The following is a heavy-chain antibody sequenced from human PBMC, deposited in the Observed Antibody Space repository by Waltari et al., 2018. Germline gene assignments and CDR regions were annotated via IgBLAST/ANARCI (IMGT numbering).Heavy chain of an antibody. V-gene: IGHV3-48*03. D-gene: IGHD6-13*01. CDR1: GFPFSSYE. J-gene: IGHJ4*02. Sequence: EVQLVESGGGLVQPGGSLRLSCAASGFPFSSYEMNWVRQAPGKGLEWVSYISSSGSTIYYADSVKGRFTISRDNAKNSLYLQMNSLRAEDTAVYYCARETHIAAAGHFDYWGQGTLVTVSS. CDR2: ISSSGSTI. CDR3: ARETHIAAAGHFDY.